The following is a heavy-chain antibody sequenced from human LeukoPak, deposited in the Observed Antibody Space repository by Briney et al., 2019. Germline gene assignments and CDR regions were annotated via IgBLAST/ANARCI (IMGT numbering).Heavy chain of an antibody. V-gene: IGHV4-61*02. Sequence: SETLSLTCTVSGGSITSGSYYWTWIRQPADKGLEWIGRISTSGSTDYNSSLKSRVTISLDTSKNRFSLNLNSVTAADTAVYFCARREFGVTILSSWGQGTLVTVSS. CDR3: ARREFGVTILSS. J-gene: IGHJ5*02. CDR1: GGSITSGSYY. D-gene: IGHD3-3*01. CDR2: ISTSGST.